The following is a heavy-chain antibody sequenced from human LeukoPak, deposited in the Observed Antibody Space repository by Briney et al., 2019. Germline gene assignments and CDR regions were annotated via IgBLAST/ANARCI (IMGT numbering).Heavy chain of an antibody. Sequence: LRLSCTVSGFNFGDFAMSWIRQPPGKGLEWIGYIYYSGSTYYNPSLKSRVTISVDTSKNQFSLKLSSVTAADTAVYYCARHPRVLLWFGESDGYFDYWGQGTLVTVSS. J-gene: IGHJ4*02. D-gene: IGHD3-10*01. CDR2: IYYSGST. CDR3: ARHPRVLLWFGESDGYFDY. V-gene: IGHV4-30-4*01. CDR1: GFNFGDFA.